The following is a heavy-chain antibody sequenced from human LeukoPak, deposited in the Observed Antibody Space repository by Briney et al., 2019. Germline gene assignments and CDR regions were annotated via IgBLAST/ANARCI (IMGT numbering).Heavy chain of an antibody. J-gene: IGHJ5*02. CDR1: GGTVSSYA. CDR2: IIPIFGTA. V-gene: IGHV1-69*13. Sequence: SVKVSCKASGGTVSSYAISWVRQAPGQGLERVGGIIPIFGTANYAQKFQGRVTITADESTSTAYMELSSLRSEDTAVNYCARALVQLEQIHWFDPWGQGTLVTVSS. D-gene: IGHD1-1*01. CDR3: ARALVQLEQIHWFDP.